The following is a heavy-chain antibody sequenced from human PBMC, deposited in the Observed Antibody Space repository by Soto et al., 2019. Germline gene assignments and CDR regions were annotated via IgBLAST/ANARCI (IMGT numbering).Heavy chain of an antibody. Sequence: HPGGSLRLSCAASGFTFSTYGMHWVRQAPGKGLEWVAVISYDGSNKYYGDSVKGRFTISRDNSKNTLYLQMNSLRAEDTAVYYCANARTAMVPDYRGQRTLVPVSS. V-gene: IGHV3-30*18. CDR2: ISYDGSNK. J-gene: IGHJ4*02. D-gene: IGHD5-18*01. CDR3: ANARTAMVPDY. CDR1: GFTFSTYG.